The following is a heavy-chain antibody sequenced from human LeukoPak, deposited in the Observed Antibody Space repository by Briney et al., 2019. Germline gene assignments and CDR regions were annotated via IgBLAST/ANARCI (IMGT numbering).Heavy chain of an antibody. CDR1: GFTFSSHA. V-gene: IGHV3-23*01. CDR3: ARDFWDDFEYFDL. D-gene: IGHD3-3*01. Sequence: GGSLRLSCAASGFTFSSHAMSWVRQAPGKGLEWVSAINGSGSSTYYADSVKGRVSISRDNSKNTLYLQMNSLRVEDTALYYCARDFWDDFEYFDLWGRGTLVTISS. CDR2: INGSGSST. J-gene: IGHJ2*01.